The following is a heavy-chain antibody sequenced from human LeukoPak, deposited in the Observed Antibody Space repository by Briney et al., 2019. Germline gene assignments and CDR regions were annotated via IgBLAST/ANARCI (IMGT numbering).Heavy chain of an antibody. Sequence: GGSLRLSCAASGFTFTNYWRSWVRQAPGKGLEWVANIKEDGSDKYYVDSVKGRFTISRDNAKNSQYLQMNSLRAEDTAVYYCARDTGYNTFDYWGQGTLVTVSS. V-gene: IGHV3-7*05. CDR1: GFTFTNYW. CDR2: IKEDGSDK. D-gene: IGHD5-24*01. J-gene: IGHJ4*02. CDR3: ARDTGYNTFDY.